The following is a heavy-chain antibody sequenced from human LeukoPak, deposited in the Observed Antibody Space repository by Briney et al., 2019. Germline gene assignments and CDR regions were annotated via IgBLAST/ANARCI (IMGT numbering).Heavy chain of an antibody. CDR2: ISAYNGNT. CDR3: ARVEYYYDSSGYQRGYYFDY. Sequence: ASVKVSCKASGYTFTSYGTSWVRQAPGQGLEWMGWISAYNGNTNYAQKLQGRVTMTTDTSTSTAYMELRSLRSDDTAVYYCARVEYYYDSSGYQRGYYFDYWGQGTLVTVSS. J-gene: IGHJ4*02. D-gene: IGHD3-22*01. V-gene: IGHV1-18*01. CDR1: GYTFTSYG.